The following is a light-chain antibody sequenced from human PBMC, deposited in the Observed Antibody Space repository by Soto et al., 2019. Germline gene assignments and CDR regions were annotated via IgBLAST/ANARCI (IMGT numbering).Light chain of an antibody. J-gene: IGLJ1*01. CDR1: SSDVGGYNY. CDR3: SSYAGSNNFV. CDR2: EVS. Sequence: QSVLTQPPSASGSPGQSVTISCSGTSSDVGGYNYVSWHQQHPGKAPKLMIYEVSKRPSGVSDRFSGSKSGNTASLIVSGLQAEDEADYYCSSYAGSNNFVFGTGTKLTVL. V-gene: IGLV2-8*01.